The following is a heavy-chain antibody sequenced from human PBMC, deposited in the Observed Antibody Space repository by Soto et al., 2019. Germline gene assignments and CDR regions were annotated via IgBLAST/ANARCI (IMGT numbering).Heavy chain of an antibody. D-gene: IGHD3-22*01. V-gene: IGHV3-74*01. CDR2: INSDGSST. CDR1: GFTFSSYW. CDR3: AIRASYYDSSGYFDY. J-gene: IGHJ4*02. Sequence: EVQLVESGGGLVQPGGSLRLSCAASGFTFSSYWMHWVRQAPGKGLVWVSRINSDGSSTSYADSVKGRFTISRDNAKNTLYLQMNSLRAEDTAVYYYAIRASYYDSSGYFDYWGQGTLVTVSS.